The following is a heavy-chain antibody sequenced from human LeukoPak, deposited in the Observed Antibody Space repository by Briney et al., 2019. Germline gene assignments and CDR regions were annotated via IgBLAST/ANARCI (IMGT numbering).Heavy chain of an antibody. D-gene: IGHD5-12*01. CDR2: TYYRSKWYT. CDR3: ARGYSGYLVN. V-gene: IGHV6-1*01. CDR1: GDSVSSNSAV. J-gene: IGHJ4*02. Sequence: SQTLSLTCAISGDSVSSNSAVWNWIRQSPSRGLEWLGRTYYRSKWYTYYAVSVKSRITINPDTSKNQFSLQLYSVTPDDTAVYYCARGYSGYLVNWGQGTLVTVSS.